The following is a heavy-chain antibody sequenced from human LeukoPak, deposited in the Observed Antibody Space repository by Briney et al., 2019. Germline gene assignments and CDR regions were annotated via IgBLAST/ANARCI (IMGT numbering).Heavy chain of an antibody. CDR2: INPNSGDP. Sequence: ASVKVSCKTSGYTFTDSYIHWVRQAPGQGLEWMGRINPNSGDPNYPQKFQGRVTMTRDTSISTAYMELSSLTDDDTAEYYCARGVLLQGRGAFDIWGQGTMVTVS. J-gene: IGHJ3*02. D-gene: IGHD2-21*02. CDR3: ARGVLLQGRGAFDI. CDR1: GYTFTDSY. V-gene: IGHV1-2*06.